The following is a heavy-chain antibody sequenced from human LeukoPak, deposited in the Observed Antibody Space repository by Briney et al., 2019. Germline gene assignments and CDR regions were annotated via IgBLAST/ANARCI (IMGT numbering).Heavy chain of an antibody. V-gene: IGHV3-66*01. Sequence: GGSLRLSCAASGFTVSSNYMSWVRQAPGKGLEWVSVIYSGGSTCYADSVKGRFTISRDNSKNTLYLQMNSLRAEDTAVYYCARGLGGAALGYWGQGTLVTVSS. D-gene: IGHD5-18*01. J-gene: IGHJ4*02. CDR3: ARGLGGAALGY. CDR2: IYSGGST. CDR1: GFTVSSNY.